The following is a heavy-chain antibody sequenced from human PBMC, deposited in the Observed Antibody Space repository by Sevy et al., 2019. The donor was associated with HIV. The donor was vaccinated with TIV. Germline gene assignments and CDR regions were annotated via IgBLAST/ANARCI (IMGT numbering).Heavy chain of an antibody. Sequence: GESLKISCEASGFTFRNYDMSWVRQAPGKGLESVSGILDNGGGTYYADSVKGRFTISRDNSKNRMFLEMNSLGAEDTAVYFCAKSQLPHAFDIWGQGTMVTVSS. CDR2: ILDNGGGT. D-gene: IGHD2-2*01. J-gene: IGHJ3*02. CDR1: GFTFRNYD. V-gene: IGHV3-23*01. CDR3: AKSQLPHAFDI.